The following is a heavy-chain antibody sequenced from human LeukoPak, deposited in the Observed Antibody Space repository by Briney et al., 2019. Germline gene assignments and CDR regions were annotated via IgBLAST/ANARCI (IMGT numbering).Heavy chain of an antibody. CDR3: AKYSGSYYYPPNWDS. J-gene: IGHJ4*02. CDR1: GFTLSNYW. Sequence: GGSLRLSCAASGFTLSNYWMHWVRQAPGKGLVWVSRINADGSSASYADSVKGRFTISRDNAKNTLYLQMNSLRAEDTAVYFCAKYSGSYYYPPNWDSWGQGTLVTVSS. D-gene: IGHD1-26*01. V-gene: IGHV3-74*01. CDR2: INADGSSA.